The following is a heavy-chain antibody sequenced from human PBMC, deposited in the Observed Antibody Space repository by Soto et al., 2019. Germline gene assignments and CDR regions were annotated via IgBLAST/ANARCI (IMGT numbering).Heavy chain of an antibody. D-gene: IGHD6-13*01. CDR3: ERMVRDRGSRPKPAYFDN. CDR1: GCSITSRIYY. J-gene: IGHJ4*02. Sequence: AETLSLTCTVSGCSITSRIYYWGWIRQPPGKWPAWIGNLYYSGSTDYNQSRKSRITITVETSENQFSLNLRSVTAEDTDMYHRERMVRDRGSRPKPAYFDNWGQ. V-gene: IGHV4-39*01. CDR2: LYYSGST.